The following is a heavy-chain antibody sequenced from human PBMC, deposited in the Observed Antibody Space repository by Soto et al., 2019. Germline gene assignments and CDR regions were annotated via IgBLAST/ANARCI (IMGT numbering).Heavy chain of an antibody. CDR2: IIPIFGTA. Sequence: GASVKVSCKASGCTFSSYAISWVRQAPGQGLEWMGGIIPIFGTANYAQKFQGRVTITADESTSTAYMELSSLRSEDTAVYYCATTSSGYPLNGMDVWGQGTTVTVSS. V-gene: IGHV1-69*13. CDR1: GCTFSSYA. D-gene: IGHD3-22*01. J-gene: IGHJ6*02. CDR3: ATTSSGYPLNGMDV.